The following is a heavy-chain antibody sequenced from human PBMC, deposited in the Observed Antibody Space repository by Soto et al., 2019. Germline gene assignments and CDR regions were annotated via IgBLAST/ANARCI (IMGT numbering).Heavy chain of an antibody. CDR3: AKDGRGSGSHYNSFGY. CDR2: IYSTGTT. CDR1: GFTVGNNY. V-gene: IGHV3-53*01. J-gene: IGHJ4*02. Sequence: EVQLVESGGGLIQPGGSLKLSCAASGFTVGNNYMSWVRQAPGKGLEWVSLIYSTGTTKYADSVKGRFTVSRDNAKNTLYLHMNSLRAEDTAVYYCAKDGRGSGSHYNSFGYWGQGTLVTVS. D-gene: IGHD3-10*01.